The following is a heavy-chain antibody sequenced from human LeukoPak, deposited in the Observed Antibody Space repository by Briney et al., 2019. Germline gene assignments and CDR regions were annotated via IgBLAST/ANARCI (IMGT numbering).Heavy chain of an antibody. CDR2: MNPNSGNT. CDR3: ARAGSITSRGYTIFGVVTRYNFDY. CDR1: GYTFTSYD. V-gene: IGHV1-8*03. D-gene: IGHD3-3*01. Sequence: ASVKVSCKASGYTFTSYDINWVRQATGQGLEWMGWMNPNSGNTGYAQKFQGRVTITRNTSISTAYMELSSLRSEDTAVYYCARAGSITSRGYTIFGVVTRYNFDYWGQGTLVTVSS. J-gene: IGHJ4*02.